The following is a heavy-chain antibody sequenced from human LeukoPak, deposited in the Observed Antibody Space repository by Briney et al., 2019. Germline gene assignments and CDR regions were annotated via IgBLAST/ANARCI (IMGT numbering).Heavy chain of an antibody. V-gene: IGHV1-46*01. Sequence: ASVKVSCKASGYTFINYYMHWVRQAPGQGLEWMGIINPSGGTTSYAQNFQGRVTMTRDTSTSTVYMELSSLRSEDTAVYYCARESFSTVTSATDAFDIWGQGTMVTVSS. CDR3: ARESFSTVTSATDAFDI. D-gene: IGHD4-17*01. CDR1: GYTFINYY. J-gene: IGHJ3*02. CDR2: INPSGGTT.